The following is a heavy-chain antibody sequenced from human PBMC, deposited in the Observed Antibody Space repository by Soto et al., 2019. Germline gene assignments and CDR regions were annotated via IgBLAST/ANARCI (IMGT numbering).Heavy chain of an antibody. V-gene: IGHV1-46*01. D-gene: IGHD2-21*01. Sequence: ASVKVSCKASGYTFTRYYMHWVRQAPGQGLEWMGIINPSGGSTSYAQKFQGRVTMTRDTRTVYMELNSLRSEDTAVYYCASSNYKIVVYCGFDPGAKGPRATAPS. CDR2: INPSGGST. CDR3: ASSNYKIVVYCGFDP. CDR1: GYTFTRYY. J-gene: IGHJ5*02.